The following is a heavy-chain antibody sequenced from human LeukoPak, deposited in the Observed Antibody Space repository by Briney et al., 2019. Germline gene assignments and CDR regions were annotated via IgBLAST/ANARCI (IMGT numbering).Heavy chain of an antibody. V-gene: IGHV4-34*01. CDR3: ARTGIAAAGTREYYFDY. D-gene: IGHD6-13*01. J-gene: IGHJ4*02. CDR2: INHSGST. Sequence: SETLSLTCAVYGGSFSGYYWSWIRQPPGKGLEWIGEINHSGSTNYNPSLKSRVTISVDTSKNQFPLKLSSVTAADTAVYYCARTGIAAAGTREYYFDYWGQGTLVTVSS. CDR1: GGSFSGYY.